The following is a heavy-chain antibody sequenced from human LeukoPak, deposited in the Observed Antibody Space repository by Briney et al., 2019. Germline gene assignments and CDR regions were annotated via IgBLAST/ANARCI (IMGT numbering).Heavy chain of an antibody. Sequence: GASVKVSCKASGGTFSSYAISWVRQAPGHGLEWMGGIIPIFGTANYAQKFQGRVTITTDESTSTAYMELSSLRSEDTAVYYCARVVYSSSSGGGYYYMDVWGKGTTVTVSS. J-gene: IGHJ6*03. CDR1: GGTFSSYA. V-gene: IGHV1-69*05. CDR2: IIPIFGTA. D-gene: IGHD6-6*01. CDR3: ARVVYSSSSGGGYYYMDV.